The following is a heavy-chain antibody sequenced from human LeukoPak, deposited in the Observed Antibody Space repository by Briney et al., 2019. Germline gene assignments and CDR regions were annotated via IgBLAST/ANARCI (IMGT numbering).Heavy chain of an antibody. V-gene: IGHV4-34*01. D-gene: IGHD3-22*01. J-gene: IGHJ4*02. CDR3: ARDHYDSSGYDY. CDR1: GGSFSGYY. CDR2: INHSGST. Sequence: PSETLSLTCAVYGGSFSGYYWSWIRQPPGKGLEWIGEINHSGSTNYNPSLKSRVTISVDTSKNQFSLKLSSVTAADTAVYYCARDHYDSSGYDYWGQGTLVTVSS.